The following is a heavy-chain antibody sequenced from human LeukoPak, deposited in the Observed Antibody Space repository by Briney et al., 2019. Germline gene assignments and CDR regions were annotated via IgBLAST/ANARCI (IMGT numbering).Heavy chain of an antibody. V-gene: IGHV3-30-3*01. CDR2: ISYDGSNK. CDR3: ARAPSGQYYYGMDV. CDR1: GFTFSSYA. D-gene: IGHD1-26*01. Sequence: GSLRLSCAASGFTFSSYAMHWVRQAPGKGLEWMAVISYDGSNKYYADSVKGRFTISRDNSKNTLYLQMNSLRPVDTAAYYCARAPSGQYYYGMDVWGQGTTVTVSS. J-gene: IGHJ6*02.